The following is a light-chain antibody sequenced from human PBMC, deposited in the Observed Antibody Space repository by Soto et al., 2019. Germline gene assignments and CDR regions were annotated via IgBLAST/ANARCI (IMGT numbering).Light chain of an antibody. CDR2: WAS. CDR3: QQYYNTPIT. CDR1: QSVLYSSNNKNY. J-gene: IGKJ5*01. Sequence: DIVMTQSPDSLAVSLGERATINCKPSQSVLYSSNNKNYLAWYQQKPGQPPKLLIYWASTRASGVPDRFSGSGSETDFTLTISSLQAEDVAVYYCQQYYNTPITFGQGTRLEIK. V-gene: IGKV4-1*01.